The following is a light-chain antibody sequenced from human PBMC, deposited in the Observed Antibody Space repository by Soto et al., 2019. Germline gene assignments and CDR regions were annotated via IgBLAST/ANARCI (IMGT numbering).Light chain of an antibody. Sequence: QSVLTQPPSVSGAPGQRVTISCTGSISNIGAGYNVHWYQQLPGTAPKLLIYANSNRPSGVPDRFSGSKSGTSASLAITGLQAEDEADYYCQSYDSSLSEGVFGGGTKLTVL. V-gene: IGLV1-40*01. CDR3: QSYDSSLSEGV. CDR2: ANS. J-gene: IGLJ2*01. CDR1: ISNIGAGYN.